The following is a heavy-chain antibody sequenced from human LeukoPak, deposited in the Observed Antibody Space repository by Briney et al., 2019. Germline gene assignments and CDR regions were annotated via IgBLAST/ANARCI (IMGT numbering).Heavy chain of an antibody. CDR3: ARDLGRDGYNGAFDI. V-gene: IGHV1-69*13. CDR1: GGTFSSYA. D-gene: IGHD5-24*01. Sequence: SVKVSCKASGGTFSSYAISWVRQAPGQGLEWMGGIIPIFGTANYAQKFQGRATITADESTSTAYMELSSLRSEDTAVYYCARDLGRDGYNGAFDIWGQGTMVTVPS. J-gene: IGHJ3*02. CDR2: IIPIFGTA.